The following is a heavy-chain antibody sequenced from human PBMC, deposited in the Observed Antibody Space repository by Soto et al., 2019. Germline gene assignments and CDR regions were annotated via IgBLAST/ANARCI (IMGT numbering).Heavy chain of an antibody. D-gene: IGHD6-19*01. Sequence: SCKASGYTFSSYWMHWVRQAPGKGLMWVSRINSDGSSISYADSVKGRFTISRDNAKNTLFLQMNSLRAEDTAVYYCARQWLAHDYWGQGNLVTVSS. CDR1: GYTFSSYW. CDR3: ARQWLAHDY. CDR2: INSDGSSI. J-gene: IGHJ4*02. V-gene: IGHV3-74*01.